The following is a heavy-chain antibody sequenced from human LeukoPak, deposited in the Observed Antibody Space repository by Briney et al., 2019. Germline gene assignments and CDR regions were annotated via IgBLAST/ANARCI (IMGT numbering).Heavy chain of an antibody. V-gene: IGHV3-23*01. Sequence: GGSLRLSCAASGFTFTSYSMNWVRQAPGKGLEWVSGISDSGGSTYYADSVKGRFTISRDNSKNTLYLQMNSLRAEDTAVYYCAKGATVTTPYYFDYWGQGTLVTVSS. CDR2: ISDSGGST. CDR1: GFTFTSYS. CDR3: AKGATVTTPYYFDY. D-gene: IGHD4-17*01. J-gene: IGHJ4*02.